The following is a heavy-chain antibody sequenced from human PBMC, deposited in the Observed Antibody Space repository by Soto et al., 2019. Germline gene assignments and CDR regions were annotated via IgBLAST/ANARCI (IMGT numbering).Heavy chain of an antibody. Sequence: GSLRLSYTASGFTFGDYAMSWVRQAPGKGLEWVGFIRSKAYGGTTEYAASVKGRFTISRDDSKSIAYLQMNSLKTEDTAVYYCTRGLYYGMHVWGQGTTVTVSS. J-gene: IGHJ6*02. CDR2: IRSKAYGGTT. V-gene: IGHV3-49*04. CDR3: TRGLYYGMHV. CDR1: GFTFGDYA.